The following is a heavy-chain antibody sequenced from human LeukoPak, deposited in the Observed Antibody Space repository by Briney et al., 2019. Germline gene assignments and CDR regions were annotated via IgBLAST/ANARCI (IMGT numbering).Heavy chain of an antibody. CDR2: ISGSGGST. Sequence: GGSLRLSCAASGFTFSSYAMSWVRQAPGRGLEWVSAISGSGGSTYYADSVQGRFTISRDNSKNTLYLQMNSLRAEDTAVYYCAKAQIYDSSGYYPDYWGQGTLVTVSS. V-gene: IGHV3-23*01. CDR1: GFTFSSYA. D-gene: IGHD3-22*01. CDR3: AKAQIYDSSGYYPDY. J-gene: IGHJ4*02.